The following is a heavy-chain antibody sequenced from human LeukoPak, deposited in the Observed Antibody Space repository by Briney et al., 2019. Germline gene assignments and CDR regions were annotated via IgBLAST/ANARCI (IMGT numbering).Heavy chain of an antibody. CDR2: IRYDGSNK. D-gene: IGHD2-2*01. Sequence: GGSLRLSCAASGFTFSSYGMHWVRQAPGKGLEWVAFIRYDGSNKYYADSVKGRFTISRDNSKNTLYLQMNSLRAEDTAVYYSAKNGEGYCSSTSCQPYYYYYYYMDVWGKGTTVTVSS. CDR3: AKNGEGYCSSTSCQPYYYYYYYMDV. CDR1: GFTFSSYG. J-gene: IGHJ6*03. V-gene: IGHV3-30*02.